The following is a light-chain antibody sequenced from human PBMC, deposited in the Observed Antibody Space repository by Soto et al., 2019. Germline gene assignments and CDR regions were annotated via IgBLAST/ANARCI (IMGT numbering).Light chain of an antibody. V-gene: IGKV1-12*01. J-gene: IGKJ4*01. Sequence: DIQMTQSPSSVSASVGDRVTITCRASQGITNWLAWYQQKPGKPPKLLIYAESTLQSGVPSRFSGSGSGTRGTLTISSLQPEDFATYYCQQVKSYPRTFGGGTRVEIK. CDR3: QQVKSYPRT. CDR2: AES. CDR1: QGITNW.